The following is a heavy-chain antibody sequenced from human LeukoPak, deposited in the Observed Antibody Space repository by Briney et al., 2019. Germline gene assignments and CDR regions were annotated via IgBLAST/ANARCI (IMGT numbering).Heavy chain of an antibody. CDR3: AKDPRGGYYYYGMDV. V-gene: IGHV3-30*18. CDR1: GFTFSSYG. D-gene: IGHD3-10*01. CDR2: ISYDGSNK. J-gene: IGHJ6*02. Sequence: PGRSLRLSCAASGFTFSSYGMHWVRQAPGKGLEWVAVISYDGSNKYYADSVKGRFTISRDNSKNTLYLQMNSLRAEDTAVYYCAKDPRGGYYYYGMDVWGQGTTVTASS.